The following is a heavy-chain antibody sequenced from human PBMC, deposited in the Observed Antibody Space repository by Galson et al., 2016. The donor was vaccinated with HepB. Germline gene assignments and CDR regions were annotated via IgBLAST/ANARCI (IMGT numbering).Heavy chain of an antibody. CDR1: GFTFDNHW. V-gene: IGHV3-74*01. CDR2: ISPDGGTT. Sequence: SLRLSCAASGFTFDNHWMHWVRQAPGKGLVWVSRISPDGGTTNYADSLKGRFTISRDNAKNSLYLQMNSLRAEDTAVYYCARRRGSGSHDYWGQGTLVTVSS. J-gene: IGHJ4*02. D-gene: IGHD3-10*01. CDR3: ARRRGSGSHDY.